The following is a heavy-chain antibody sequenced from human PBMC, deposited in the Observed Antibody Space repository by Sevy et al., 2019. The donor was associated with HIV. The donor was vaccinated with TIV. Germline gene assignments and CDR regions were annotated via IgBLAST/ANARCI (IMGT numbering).Heavy chain of an antibody. CDR2: INHSGST. CDR3: ARGGRYSTSGWFDP. J-gene: IGHJ5*02. Sequence: SETLSLTCAVYGGSFSGYYWSWIRQPPGKGLEWTGEINHSGSTNYNPSLKSRVTISVDTSKNQFSLKLSSVTAADTAVYYCARGGRYSTSGWFDPWGQGTLVTVSS. D-gene: IGHD3-9*01. V-gene: IGHV4-34*01. CDR1: GGSFSGYY.